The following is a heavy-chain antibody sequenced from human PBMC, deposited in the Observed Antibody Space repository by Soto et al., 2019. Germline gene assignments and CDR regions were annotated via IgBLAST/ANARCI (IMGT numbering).Heavy chain of an antibody. CDR2: INPMFGTA. V-gene: IGHV1-69*01. J-gene: IGHJ4*02. D-gene: IGHD3-22*01. Sequence: QVQLVQSGAEVKKPGSSVKVSCKASGDTFSSYAINWVRQAPGQGLEWMGGINPMFGTANYAQKCKSRVTLTAGESTSTVYMELSSLRSEDTAVYYCARVGPAHYYDSSGYYAPLDYWGQGTLVSVSS. CDR3: ARVGPAHYYDSSGYYAPLDY. CDR1: GDTFSSYA.